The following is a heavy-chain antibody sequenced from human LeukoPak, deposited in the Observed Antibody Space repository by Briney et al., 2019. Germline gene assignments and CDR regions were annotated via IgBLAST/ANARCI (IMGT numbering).Heavy chain of an antibody. D-gene: IGHD3-3*01. CDR2: IYYSGST. V-gene: IGHV4-59*01. CDR3: ARESRFTIFGVAMSYYFDY. CDR1: GGSISSYY. J-gene: IGHJ4*02. Sequence: SETLSLTCTVSGGSISSYYWSWIRQPPGKGLEWIGYIYYSGSTNYNPSLKSRVTISVDTSKNQFSLKLSSVTAADTAVYYCARESRFTIFGVAMSYYFDYWGQGTLVTVSS.